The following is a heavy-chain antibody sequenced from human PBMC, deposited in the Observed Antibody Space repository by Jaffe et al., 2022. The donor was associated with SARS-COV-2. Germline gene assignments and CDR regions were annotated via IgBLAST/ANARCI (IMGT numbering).Heavy chain of an antibody. V-gene: IGHV1-18*01. CDR3: AREGYQLLRTLESYYYGMDV. CDR2: ISAYNGNT. D-gene: IGHD2-2*01. CDR1: GYTFTSYG. Sequence: QVQLVQSGAEVKKPGASVKVSCKASGYTFTSYGISWVRQAPGQGLEWMGWISAYNGNTNYAQKLQGRVTMTTDTSTSTAYMELRSLRSDDTAVYYCAREGYQLLRTLESYYYGMDVWGQGTTVTVSS. J-gene: IGHJ6*02.